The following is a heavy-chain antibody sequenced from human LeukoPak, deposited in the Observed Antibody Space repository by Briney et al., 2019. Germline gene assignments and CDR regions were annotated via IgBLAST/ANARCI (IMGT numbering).Heavy chain of an antibody. D-gene: IGHD3-10*01. J-gene: IGHJ5*02. CDR2: IYYSGST. CDR1: GYSISSGYY. Sequence: PSETLSLTCAVSGYSISSGYYWGWIRQPPGKGLEWIGSIYYSGSTNYNPSLKSRVTISVDTSKIQFSLKLSSVTAADTAVYYCATYYGSGSHGKYNWFDPWGQGTLVTVSS. V-gene: IGHV4-38-2*01. CDR3: ATYYGSGSHGKYNWFDP.